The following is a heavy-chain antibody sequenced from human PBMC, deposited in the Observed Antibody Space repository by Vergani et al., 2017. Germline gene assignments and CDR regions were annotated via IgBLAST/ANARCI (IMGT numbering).Heavy chain of an antibody. CDR3: TRHVPCGDGACLHFDH. D-gene: IGHD2-21*01. J-gene: IGHJ4*02. Sequence: QEQLVQSGAEVRKPGASGKVSCKASGYNFTSFDINWVRLATGQGLEWMGWMNPKSGNTAYAAKFQGRITMTRDSSTDTDYMEMKSLRSEDTAIYYCTRHVPCGDGACLHFDHWGQGTQVTVSS. CDR1: GYNFTSFD. CDR2: MNPKSGNT. V-gene: IGHV1-8*01.